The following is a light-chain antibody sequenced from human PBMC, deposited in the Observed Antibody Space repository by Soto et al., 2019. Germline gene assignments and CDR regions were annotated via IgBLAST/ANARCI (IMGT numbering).Light chain of an antibody. CDR3: QQYGGSAST. J-gene: IGKJ3*01. CDR2: GAS. V-gene: IGKV3-20*01. CDR1: QSVSSSY. Sequence: EIVLTQSPGTLSLSPGERATLSCRASQSVSSSYLAWYHQKPGQAPRLLIYGASSSAIGIPDRFSGSGSGTDFTITISRLEPEDFAVYYCQQYGGSASTFGPANKGDIK.